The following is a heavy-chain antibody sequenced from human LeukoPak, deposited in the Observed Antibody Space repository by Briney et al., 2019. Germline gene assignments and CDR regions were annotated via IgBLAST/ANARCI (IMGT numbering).Heavy chain of an antibody. CDR3: ARPGYSSSWYRFDY. Sequence: GESLQISCKGSGYSFTSYWIGRVLQLPGKGLVWMGIIYPGDCDTRYSPSFQGQVTISADKSINTAYLQWSSLKASDTAMYYSARPGYSSSWYRFDYWGQGTLVTVSS. CDR1: GYSFTSYW. D-gene: IGHD6-13*01. J-gene: IGHJ4*02. V-gene: IGHV5-51*01. CDR2: IYPGDCDT.